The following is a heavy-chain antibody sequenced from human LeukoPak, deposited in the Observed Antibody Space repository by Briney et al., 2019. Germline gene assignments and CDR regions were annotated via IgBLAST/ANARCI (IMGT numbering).Heavy chain of an antibody. Sequence: GASVKVSCKASGYTFTGYYMHWVRQAPGQGLEWMGWINPNSGGTNYAQKFQGRVTMTRDTSISTAYMELSRLRSDDTAVYYCARSTPGGYCSGGSCYIFDYWGQGTLVTVSS. V-gene: IGHV1-2*02. J-gene: IGHJ4*02. CDR2: INPNSGGT. CDR3: ARSTPGGYCSGGSCYIFDY. D-gene: IGHD2-15*01. CDR1: GYTFTGYY.